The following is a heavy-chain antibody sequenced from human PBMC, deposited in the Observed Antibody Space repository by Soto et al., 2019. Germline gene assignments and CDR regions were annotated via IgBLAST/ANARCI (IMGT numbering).Heavy chain of an antibody. D-gene: IGHD3-22*01. CDR2: IRSKANSYAT. CDR1: GFTFSGSA. V-gene: IGHV3-73*01. Sequence: GGSLRLSCAASGFTFSGSAMHWVRQASGKGLEWVGRIRSKANSYATAYAASVKGRFTISRVDSKNTAYLQMNSLKTEDTAVYCCTPSGSQSNYGMDVWGQGTTVTAP. CDR3: TPSGSQSNYGMDV. J-gene: IGHJ6*02.